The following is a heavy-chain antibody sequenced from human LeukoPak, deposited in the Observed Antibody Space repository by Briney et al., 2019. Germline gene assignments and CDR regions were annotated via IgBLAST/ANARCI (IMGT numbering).Heavy chain of an antibody. CDR2: IYYSGST. J-gene: IGHJ4*02. V-gene: IGHV4-39*02. CDR1: GGSISSSSYY. CDR3: ARDQGYDGRGNYYPYHFDC. D-gene: IGHD3-22*01. Sequence: SETLSLTCTVSGGSISSSSYYWGWIRQPPGKGLEWIGSIYYSGSTNYNPSLKSRVTISGDTSKNQFSLKLSAVTAADTAVYYCARDQGYDGRGNYYPYHFDCWGQGTLVTVSS.